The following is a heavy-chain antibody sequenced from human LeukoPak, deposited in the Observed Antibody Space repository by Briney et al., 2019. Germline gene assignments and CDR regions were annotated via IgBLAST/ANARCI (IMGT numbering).Heavy chain of an antibody. Sequence: GGSLRLSCAASGFTFSSYAMSWVRQAPGKGLEWVSAISGSGGSTYYADSVKGRFTISRDNSKNTLYLQINSLRAEDTAVYYCAREGAYSSSSDYWGQGTLVTVSS. V-gene: IGHV3-23*01. CDR3: AREGAYSSSSDY. D-gene: IGHD6-6*01. J-gene: IGHJ4*02. CDR1: GFTFSSYA. CDR2: ISGSGGST.